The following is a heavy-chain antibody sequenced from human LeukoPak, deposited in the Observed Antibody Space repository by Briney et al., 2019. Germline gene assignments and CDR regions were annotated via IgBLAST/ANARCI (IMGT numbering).Heavy chain of an antibody. CDR1: GGSVTTSSFY. Sequence: SETLSLTCTLSGGSVTTSSFYWAWIRQPPGKGLECIGTIYYSGITYYHSSLKSRVNISVDTSKNQFSLKLNSVTAADTAVYFCAKSGPAAGRPDAFDIWGQGTMVTVSS. V-gene: IGHV4-39*07. CDR2: IYYSGIT. CDR3: AKSGPAAGRPDAFDI. D-gene: IGHD2-2*01. J-gene: IGHJ3*02.